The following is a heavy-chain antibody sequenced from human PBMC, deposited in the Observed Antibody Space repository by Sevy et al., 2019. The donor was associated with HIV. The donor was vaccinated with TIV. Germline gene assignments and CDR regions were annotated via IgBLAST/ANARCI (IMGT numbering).Heavy chain of an antibody. Sequence: GGSLRLSCTASGFTFGDYCMSWVRQAPGKGLEWVAFLKSDVYGGKVDHAASVRGRFVFSRDDSKTIAYLQMNDLKTEDTGVYYCTRWKAAQSIFDYWGQGALVTVSS. V-gene: IGHV3-49*04. CDR1: GFTFGDYC. J-gene: IGHJ4*02. D-gene: IGHD6-13*01. CDR3: TRWKAAQSIFDY. CDR2: LKSDVYGGKV.